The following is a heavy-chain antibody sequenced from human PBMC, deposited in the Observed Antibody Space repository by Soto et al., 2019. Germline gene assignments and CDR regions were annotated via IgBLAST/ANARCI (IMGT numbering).Heavy chain of an antibody. J-gene: IGHJ6*02. V-gene: IGHV3-21*01. CDR1: GFTVSDTY. Sequence: PGGSLRLSCAVSGFTVSDTYMSWVRQAPGKGLEWVSSISSSSNYIYYADSVKGRFTISRDNAKNSLYLQMNSLRVEDTAVYYCARGSGYSYRDVWGQGTTVTVS. CDR2: ISSSSNYI. CDR3: ARGSGYSYRDV. D-gene: IGHD5-18*01.